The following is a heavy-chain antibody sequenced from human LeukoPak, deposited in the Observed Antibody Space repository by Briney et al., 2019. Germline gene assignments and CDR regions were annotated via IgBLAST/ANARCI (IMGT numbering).Heavy chain of an antibody. CDR3: ARRAGALYHYDTSGPFDY. D-gene: IGHD3-22*01. CDR2: ISGSGTST. V-gene: IGHV3-23*01. J-gene: IGHJ4*02. CDR1: GFTFSSYA. Sequence: GGSLRLSCAASGFTFSSYAMSWVRQAPGKGLEWVSAISGSGTSTFSADSVRGRFTISRDNSKNTLYLQMNSLRAEDTAVYYCARRAGALYHYDTSGPFDYWGQGTLVAVSS.